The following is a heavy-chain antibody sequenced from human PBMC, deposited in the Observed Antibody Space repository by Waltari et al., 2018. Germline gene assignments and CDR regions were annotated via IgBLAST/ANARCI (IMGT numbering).Heavy chain of an antibody. CDR1: GFTLSGYP. J-gene: IGHJ4*02. D-gene: IGHD6-13*01. V-gene: IGHV3-48*03. CDR3: ARVSGFRIATEAVFDY. Sequence: EVQLVESGGDLVQPGGSLRLSCAASGFTLSGYPMNWVRQAPGKGLGWISYISGTGKTIYYAGSVKGRVTISRDNAQNSLFLQMNSLRGEDTAVYYCARVSGFRIATEAVFDYWGQGTLVTVSS. CDR2: ISGTGKTI.